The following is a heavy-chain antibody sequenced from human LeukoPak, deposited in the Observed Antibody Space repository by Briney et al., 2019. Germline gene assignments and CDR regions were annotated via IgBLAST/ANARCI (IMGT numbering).Heavy chain of an antibody. Sequence: SETLSLTCTVSGGSISNNGYYWSWIRHPPGKALEWIGHIYYTGSTYYNPSLKSRVTISVDRSKNQFSLKLNSVTPEDTAVYYCARWNHDMRYFDYWGQGTLVTVSS. J-gene: IGHJ4*02. CDR3: ARWNHDMRYFDY. V-gene: IGHV4-30-2*01. CDR2: IYYTGST. CDR1: GGSISNNGYY. D-gene: IGHD1-1*01.